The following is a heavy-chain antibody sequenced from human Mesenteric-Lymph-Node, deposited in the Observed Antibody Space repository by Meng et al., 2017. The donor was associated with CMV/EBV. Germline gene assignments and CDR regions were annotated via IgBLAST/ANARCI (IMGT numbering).Heavy chain of an antibody. D-gene: IGHD3-10*01. CDR1: GYSFTSYW. J-gene: IGHJ3*02. CDR2: IYPGDSDT. CDR3: ARLVGYYGSGSYYKEAFDI. V-gene: IGHV5-51*01. Sequence: GESLKISCKGPGYSFTSYWIGWVRQMPGKGLEWMGIIYPGDSDTRYSPSFQGQVTISADKSISTAYLQWSSLKASDTAMYYCARLVGYYGSGSYYKEAFDIWGQGTMVTVSS.